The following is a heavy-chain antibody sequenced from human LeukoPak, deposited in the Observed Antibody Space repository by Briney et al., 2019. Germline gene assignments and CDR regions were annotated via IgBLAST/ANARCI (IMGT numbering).Heavy chain of an antibody. Sequence: SVKVSCMASGGTFSTYAINWVRQAPGQGREWMGRIIPVFDTANYAQMFQGRATLTADESTSTAYMEVSGLRFTETAVYYCATPGARLRLGELSHIDYWGQGTLVTVSS. CDR1: GGTFSTYA. V-gene: IGHV1-69*13. CDR3: ATPGARLRLGELSHIDY. CDR2: IIPVFDTA. J-gene: IGHJ4*02. D-gene: IGHD3-16*02.